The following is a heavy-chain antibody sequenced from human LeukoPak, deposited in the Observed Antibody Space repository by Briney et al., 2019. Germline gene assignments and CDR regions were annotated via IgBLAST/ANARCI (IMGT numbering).Heavy chain of an antibody. CDR2: IIPIFGTA. D-gene: IGHD3-10*01. Sequence: SVKVSCKASGGTFSSYAISWVRQAPGQGLEWMGGIIPIFGTANYAQKFQGRVTITADESTSTAYMELSSLRSEDTAVYYCARGSHYYGSGSYTTDYWGQGTLVTVSS. CDR1: GGTFSSYA. CDR3: ARGSHYYGSGSYTTDY. J-gene: IGHJ4*02. V-gene: IGHV1-69*13.